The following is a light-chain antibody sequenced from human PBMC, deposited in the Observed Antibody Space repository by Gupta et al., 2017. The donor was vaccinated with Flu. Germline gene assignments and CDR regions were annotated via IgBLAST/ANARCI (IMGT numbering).Light chain of an antibody. Sequence: NFMLTQPHSVSESPGKTVTISCTRSSGSIASNYVQWYQQRPGSAPTTVIFEDNQRPSGVPDRFSGSIDSSSNSASLTISGLRTEDEADYYCQSYDDRTRVFGGGTKLTVL. J-gene: IGLJ3*02. CDR1: SGSIASNY. CDR2: EDN. V-gene: IGLV6-57*03. CDR3: QSYDDRTRV.